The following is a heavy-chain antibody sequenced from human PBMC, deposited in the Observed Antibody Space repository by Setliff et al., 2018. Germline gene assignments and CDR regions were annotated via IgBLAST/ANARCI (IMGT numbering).Heavy chain of an antibody. CDR3: AREVGTSTSSDAFDV. CDR2: IYHSGSA. V-gene: IGHV4-30-4*08. Sequence: SETLSLTCTVSGDSISSGDYFWSCIRQPPGKGLEWIAYIYHSGSAYYNPSLKSRVTMSVDTSKNQFSLHLTSVTAADTAVYYCAREVGTSTSSDAFDVWGQGMMVTVSS. J-gene: IGHJ3*01. CDR1: GDSISSGDYF. D-gene: IGHD1-26*01.